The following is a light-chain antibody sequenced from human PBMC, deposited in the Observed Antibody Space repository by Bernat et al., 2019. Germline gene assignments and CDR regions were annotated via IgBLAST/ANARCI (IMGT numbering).Light chain of an antibody. Sequence: DIQMTQSPSTLSAYVGDRVTISCRASESIDSYLAWYQQNAGKAPNLLIYLASTLESGVPSRFSGGGPGTDFTLTSSGLQPDDSATYYCQQYHRFSRTFGQGTKVEI. J-gene: IGKJ1*01. CDR1: ESIDSY. V-gene: IGKV1-5*03. CDR3: QQYHRFSRT. CDR2: LAS.